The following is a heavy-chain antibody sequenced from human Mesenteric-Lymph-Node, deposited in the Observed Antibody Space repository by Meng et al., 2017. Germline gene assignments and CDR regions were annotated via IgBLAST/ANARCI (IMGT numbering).Heavy chain of an antibody. V-gene: IGHV4-59*08. J-gene: IGHJ4*02. CDR1: SGSISSYY. CDR2: IYYSGST. D-gene: IGHD3-10*01. Sequence: VQLQAPCPGRVQPSEPLSLPCTVASGSISSYYWSWIRQPPGKGLEWIGHIYYSGSTNYNPSLKSRVTISVDTSKNQFSLKLSSVTATDTAVYYCARQSGYFDYWGQGTLVTVSS. CDR3: ARQSGYFDY.